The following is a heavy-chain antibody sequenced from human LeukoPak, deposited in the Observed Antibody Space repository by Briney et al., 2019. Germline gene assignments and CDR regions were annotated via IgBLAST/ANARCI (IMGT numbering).Heavy chain of an antibody. Sequence: GESLQISCKGSGYSFTSYWIGWVRQMPGKGLEWMGIICPGDSDTRYSPSFQGQVTISADKSISTAYLQWSSLKASDTAMYYCARGVNVGYCSGGSCYLGAFDIWGQGTMVTVSS. CDR3: ARGVNVGYCSGGSCYLGAFDI. V-gene: IGHV5-51*01. CDR1: GYSFTSYW. CDR2: ICPGDSDT. D-gene: IGHD2-15*01. J-gene: IGHJ3*02.